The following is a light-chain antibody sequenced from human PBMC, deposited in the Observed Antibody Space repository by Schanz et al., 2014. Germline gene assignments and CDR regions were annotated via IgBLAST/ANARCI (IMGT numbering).Light chain of an antibody. V-gene: IGLV2-14*01. CDR2: DVN. CDR1: SSDVGGYNY. Sequence: QSALTQPASVSGSPGQSITISCTGTSSDVGGYNYVPWYQQHPGKAPKLMIYDVNNRPSGVSNRFSASKSGNTASLTISGLQAEDETDYYCCSYVAHHWLFGVGTKLTVL. CDR3: CSYVAHHWL. J-gene: IGLJ3*02.